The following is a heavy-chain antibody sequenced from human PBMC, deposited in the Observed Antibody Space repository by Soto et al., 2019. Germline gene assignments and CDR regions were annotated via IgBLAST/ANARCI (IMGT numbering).Heavy chain of an antibody. CDR2: DWGSGGTT. CDR1: TFILFTHP. Sequence: PGGSVSLSFAASTFILFTHPMNRVRPAPGKGLEGVSGDWGSGGTTYYADSVKRQYTISRDNSKDTLSLQMNCLRAGDTGVYYCAIFYVEGLGYCRAGSCYFDYWGQGALVTVSS. J-gene: IGHJ4*02. V-gene: IGHV3-23*01. D-gene: IGHD2-15*01. CDR3: AIFYVEGLGYCRAGSCYFDY.